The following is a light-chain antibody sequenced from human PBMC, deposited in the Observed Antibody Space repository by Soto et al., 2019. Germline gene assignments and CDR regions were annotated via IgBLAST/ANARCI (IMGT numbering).Light chain of an antibody. CDR1: QTISSW. Sequence: TQSPSTLSGSVGDRVTITCRASQTISSWLAWYQQKPGQAPRLLIYGTSSRATGIPDRFSGSGSGTDFTLTISRLEPEDSAVYYCQQYGTLPPRYTFGQGTKLEIK. CDR2: GTS. CDR3: QQYGTLPPRYT. J-gene: IGKJ2*01. V-gene: IGKV3-20*01.